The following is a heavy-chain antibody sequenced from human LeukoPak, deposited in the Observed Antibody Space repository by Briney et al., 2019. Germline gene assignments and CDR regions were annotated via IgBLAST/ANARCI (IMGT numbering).Heavy chain of an antibody. CDR1: GFTLSSYW. CDR3: ARGGAAGKRYYYYYGMDV. Sequence: AGGSLRLSCAASGFTLSSYWMHWVRQAPGKGLVWVSRINSDGSSTSYADSVKGRFTISRDNAKNTLYLQMNSLRAEDTAVYYCARGGAAGKRYYYYYGMDVWGQGTTVTVSS. D-gene: IGHD6-13*01. CDR2: INSDGSST. V-gene: IGHV3-74*01. J-gene: IGHJ6*02.